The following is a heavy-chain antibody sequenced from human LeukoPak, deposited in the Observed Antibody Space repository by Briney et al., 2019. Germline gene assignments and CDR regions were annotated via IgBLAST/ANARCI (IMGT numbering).Heavy chain of an antibody. Sequence: GGSLRLSCAASGFTFSSYAMHWVRQAPGKGLEWVAVISYDGSNKYYADSVKGRFTISRDNSKNTLYLQMNSLRAEDTAVYYCARGEVVPAAIYYWGQGTLVTVSS. J-gene: IGHJ4*02. D-gene: IGHD2-2*01. CDR3: ARGEVVPAAIYY. V-gene: IGHV3-30-3*01. CDR2: ISYDGSNK. CDR1: GFTFSSYA.